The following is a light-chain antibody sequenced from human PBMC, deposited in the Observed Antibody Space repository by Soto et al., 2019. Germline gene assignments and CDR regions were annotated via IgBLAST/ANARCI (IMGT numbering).Light chain of an antibody. CDR1: QSVSSSY. CDR3: QQYGSSPRT. Sequence: EIVLTQSPGTLSLSPGERATLSCRASQSVSSSYLARYQQKPGQAPRLLIYGASSRATGIPDRFSGSGSGTDFTLTISRLEREDFAVYYWQQYGSSPRTFGQGTKVEIK. J-gene: IGKJ1*01. CDR2: GAS. V-gene: IGKV3-20*01.